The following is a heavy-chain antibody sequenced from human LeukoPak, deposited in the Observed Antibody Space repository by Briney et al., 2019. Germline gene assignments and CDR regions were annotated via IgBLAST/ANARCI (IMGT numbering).Heavy chain of an antibody. Sequence: SQTLSLTCAISGDSVSSNSAAWNWIRQSPSRGLEWLGRTYYRSKWYNDYAVSVKSRITINPDTSKNQFSLQLNSVTPEDTAVYYCARDRPAGGYSGYDSRSGMDVWGQGTTVTVSS. CDR2: TYYRSKWYN. D-gene: IGHD5-12*01. CDR1: GDSVSSNSAA. J-gene: IGHJ6*02. V-gene: IGHV6-1*01. CDR3: ARDRPAGGYSGYDSRSGMDV.